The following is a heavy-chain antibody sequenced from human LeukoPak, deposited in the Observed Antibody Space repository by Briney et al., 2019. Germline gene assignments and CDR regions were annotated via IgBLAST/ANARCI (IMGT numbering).Heavy chain of an antibody. Sequence: GGSLRLSCAASGFTFSSYAMHWVRQAPGKGLEYVSAISSNGGSTYYANSVKGRFTISRDNSKNTLYLQMGSLRAEDMAVYYCARDAFNYWGQGTLVTVFS. J-gene: IGHJ4*02. CDR1: GFTFSSYA. V-gene: IGHV3-64*01. CDR2: ISSNGGST. D-gene: IGHD3-3*02. CDR3: ARDAFNY.